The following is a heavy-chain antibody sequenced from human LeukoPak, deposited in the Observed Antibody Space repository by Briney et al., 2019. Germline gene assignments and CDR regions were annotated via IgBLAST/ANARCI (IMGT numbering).Heavy chain of an antibody. V-gene: IGHV4-31*03. CDR3: ARGGYYYDSSGYRHDAFDV. CDR2: FYYSGST. J-gene: IGHJ3*01. Sequence: PSETLSLTCTVSGGSISSGGYYWSWIRQHPGKGLEWIGYFYYSGSTYYNPSLKSRVTISVDTSKNQFSLKLSSVTAADTAVYYCARGGYYYDSSGYRHDAFDVWGQGTMVTVSS. D-gene: IGHD3-22*01. CDR1: GGSISSGGYY.